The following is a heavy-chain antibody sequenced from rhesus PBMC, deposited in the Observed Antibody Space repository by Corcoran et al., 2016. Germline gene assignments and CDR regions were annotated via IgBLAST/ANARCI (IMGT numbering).Heavy chain of an antibody. CDR1: GGSISSIY. CDR2: IYSSGSSP. V-gene: IGHV4-169*01. Sequence: QLQLQESGPGLVKPSETLSVTCAVSGGSISSIYWSWIRQAPGTGRECIGYIYSSGSSPSYNPSLESRVNVSVDTSKNQLSLKLSSLTTADTAVYYCAGGNSGSWNVFGYWGQGVLVTVSS. D-gene: IGHD6-25*01. CDR3: AGGNSGSWNVFGY. J-gene: IGHJ4*01.